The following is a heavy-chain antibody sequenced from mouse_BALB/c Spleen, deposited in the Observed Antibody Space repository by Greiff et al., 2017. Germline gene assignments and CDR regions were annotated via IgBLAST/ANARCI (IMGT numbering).Heavy chain of an antibody. CDR2: INSNGGST. D-gene: IGHD1-1*01. V-gene: IGHV5-6-2*01. CDR1: GFTFSSYY. J-gene: IGHJ3*01. Sequence: EVMLVESGGGLVKLGGSLKLSCAASGFTFSSYYMSWVRQTPEKRLELVAAINSNGGSTYYPDTVKGRFTISRDNAKNTLYLQMSSLKSEDTALYYCARHEDPGRESWFAYWGQGTLVTVSA. CDR3: ARHEDPGRESWFAY.